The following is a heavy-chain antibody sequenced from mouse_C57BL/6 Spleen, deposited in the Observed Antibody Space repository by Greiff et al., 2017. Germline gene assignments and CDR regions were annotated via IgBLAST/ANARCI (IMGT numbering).Heavy chain of an antibody. Sequence: VQLQQSGAELVRPGASVKLSCTASGFNIKDDYMHWVKQRPEQSLEWIGWIDPENGATEYASKFQGKATITADPSSNTAYLQLTSLTSEETAVDSGTFTLVATGNYCDYWGQGTTLTVSS. CDR2: IDPENGAT. CDR1: GFNIKDDY. V-gene: IGHV14-4*01. D-gene: IGHD1-1*01. CDR3: TFTLVATGNYCDY. J-gene: IGHJ2*01.